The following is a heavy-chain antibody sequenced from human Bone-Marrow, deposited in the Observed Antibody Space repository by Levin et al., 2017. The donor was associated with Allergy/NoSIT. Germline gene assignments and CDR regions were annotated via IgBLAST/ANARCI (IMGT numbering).Heavy chain of an antibody. J-gene: IGHJ3*01. CDR1: GFTVSNNY. V-gene: IGHV3-53*01. D-gene: IGHD1-26*01. CDR2: IYSGGST. Sequence: PGGSLRLSCAASGFTVSNNYVWWVRQAPGKGLEWVSLIYSGGSTYYADSGKGRFSISRDGSKNTLYLQMNSLRAEDTAMYYCGRDVGPWGQGTMVTVSS. CDR3: GRDVGP.